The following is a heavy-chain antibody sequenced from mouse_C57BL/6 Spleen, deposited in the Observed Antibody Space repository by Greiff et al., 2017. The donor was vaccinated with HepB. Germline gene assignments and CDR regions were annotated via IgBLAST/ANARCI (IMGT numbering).Heavy chain of an antibody. CDR2: ISGGGGNT. J-gene: IGHJ2*01. CDR1: GFTFSSYT. Sequence: EVKLVESGGGLVKPGGSLKLSCAASGFTFSSYTMSWVRQTPEKRLEWVASISGGGGNTYYPDSVKGRFTIARDNAKTTLYLQMSSLSSEDTALYDFARHATTVVADDWGQGTTLTVSS. D-gene: IGHD1-1*01. V-gene: IGHV5-9*01. CDR3: ARHATTVVADD.